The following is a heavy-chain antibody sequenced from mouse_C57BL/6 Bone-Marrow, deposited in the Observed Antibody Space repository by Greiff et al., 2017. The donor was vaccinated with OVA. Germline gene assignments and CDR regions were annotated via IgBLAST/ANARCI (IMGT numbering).Heavy chain of an antibody. D-gene: IGHD1-1*01. J-gene: IGHJ2*01. V-gene: IGHV1-53*01. CDR2: INPSNGGT. CDR3: ARSRFISTVVAPFDY. Sequence: QLQQPGTELVKPGASVKLSCKASGYTFTSYWMHWVKQRPGQGLEWIGNINPSNGGTNYNEKFKSKATLTVAKSSSTAYMQLSSLTSEDSAVYYCARSRFISTVVAPFDYWGQGTTLTVSS. CDR1: GYTFTSYW.